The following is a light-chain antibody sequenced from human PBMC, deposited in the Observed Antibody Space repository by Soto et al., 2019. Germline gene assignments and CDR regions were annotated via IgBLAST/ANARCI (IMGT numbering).Light chain of an antibody. J-gene: IGLJ2*01. CDR2: GDN. CDR3: QCYDNTMSGWV. V-gene: IGLV1-40*01. CDR1: TSNIGFFPG. Sequence: QLVLTQPPSVSGAPGQTVTISCTGSTSNIGFFPGVHWYQQRPATAPHLLIYGDNHRPSGVPDRFSGSKSGTSASLAITGLQAEDEADYFCQCYDNTMSGWVFGGGTKLTVL.